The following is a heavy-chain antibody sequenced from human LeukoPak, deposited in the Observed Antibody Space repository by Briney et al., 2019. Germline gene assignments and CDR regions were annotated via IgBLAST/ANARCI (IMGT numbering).Heavy chain of an antibody. D-gene: IGHD6-19*01. CDR1: GFTFSSYA. CDR2: ISGSGGST. J-gene: IGHJ6*03. Sequence: SGGSLRLSCAASGFTFSSYAMSWVRQAPGKGLEWVSAISGSGGSTYYADSVKGRFTISRDNSKNTLYLQMNSLRAEDTAVYYCAKGPIAVASSRYYYYMDVWGKGTTVTVSS. V-gene: IGHV3-23*01. CDR3: AKGPIAVASSRYYYYMDV.